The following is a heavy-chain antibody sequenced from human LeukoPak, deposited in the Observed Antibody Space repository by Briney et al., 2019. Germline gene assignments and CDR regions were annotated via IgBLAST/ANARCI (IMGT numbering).Heavy chain of an antibody. CDR2: LYYSGST. CDR3: ARVIKEQLVPDY. V-gene: IGHV4-61*01. J-gene: IGHJ4*02. Sequence: SETLSLTCTVSGGSISSSSYYWSWIRQPPGKGLEWIGYLYYSGSTNYNPSLKSRVTISVDTSKSQFSLTLSSVTAADTAVYYCARVIKEQLVPDYWGQGTLVTVSS. CDR1: GGSISSSSYY. D-gene: IGHD6-13*01.